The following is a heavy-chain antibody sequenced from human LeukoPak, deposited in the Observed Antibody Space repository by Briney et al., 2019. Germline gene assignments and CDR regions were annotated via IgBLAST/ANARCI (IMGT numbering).Heavy chain of an antibody. CDR2: ISAYNGNT. D-gene: IGHD3-16*01. CDR1: GYTFTSYD. Sequence: ASVKVSCKASGYTFTSYDIIWVRQAPGQGLEWMGWISAYNGNTNYAQKLQGRVTMTTDTSTNTAYMELRSLRSDDTAVYYCARGPAWGYYFDYWGQGTLVTVSS. V-gene: IGHV1-18*01. J-gene: IGHJ4*02. CDR3: ARGPAWGYYFDY.